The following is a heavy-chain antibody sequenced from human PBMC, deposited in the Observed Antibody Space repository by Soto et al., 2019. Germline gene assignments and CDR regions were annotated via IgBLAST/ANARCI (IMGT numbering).Heavy chain of an antibody. Sequence: ASVEVSCKASRYTFTSCGSSSVRQAPGQGLEWMGWISAYNGNTNYAQKLQGRVTMTTDTSTSTAYMELRSLRSDDTAVYYCARKMEVFDAFDIWGQGTMVTVSS. J-gene: IGHJ3*02. CDR3: ARKMEVFDAFDI. CDR1: RYTFTSCG. D-gene: IGHD1-1*01. V-gene: IGHV1-18*01. CDR2: ISAYNGNT.